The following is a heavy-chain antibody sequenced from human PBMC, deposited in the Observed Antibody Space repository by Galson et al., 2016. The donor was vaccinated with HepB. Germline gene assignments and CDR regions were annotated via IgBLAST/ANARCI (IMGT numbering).Heavy chain of an antibody. D-gene: IGHD2-15*01. J-gene: IGHJ4*02. CDR1: GXXVSXXX. CDR3: ARKTDSVDGGDY. Sequence: SLRLXCAASGXXVSXXXMTXXXQAXXKGLXXVSXIYSGGGTSYADSGKGRFTISRDSSKNTLYLQMXSLRAEDTAVYYCARKTDSVDGGDYWGQGTLVTVXX. CDR2: IYSGGGT. V-gene: IGHV3-53*01.